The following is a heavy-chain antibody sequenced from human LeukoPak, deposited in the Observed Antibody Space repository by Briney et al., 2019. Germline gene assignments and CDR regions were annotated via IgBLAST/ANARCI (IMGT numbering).Heavy chain of an antibody. CDR3: ARDHFRNVVEVAASPEH. CDR2: INPNSGGT. Sequence: ASVKVSCKASGYTFTGYYLHWVRQAPGQGLEWMGWINPNSGGTDYAQRFQGRVTMTRDTSLNTAYMEVSSLRFEDTAVYYCARDHFRNVVEVAASPEHWGQGTLVTVPS. V-gene: IGHV1-2*02. D-gene: IGHD2-15*01. J-gene: IGHJ4*02. CDR1: GYTFTGYY.